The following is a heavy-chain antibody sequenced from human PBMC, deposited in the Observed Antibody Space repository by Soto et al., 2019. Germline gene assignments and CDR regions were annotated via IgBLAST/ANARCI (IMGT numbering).Heavy chain of an antibody. CDR1: GGSISSYY. V-gene: IGHV4-59*01. CDR3: ARDRASSSSWYWFVP. J-gene: IGHJ5*02. Sequence: SETLSLTCAVSGGSISSYYWSWIRQPPGKGLEWIGYIYYSGSTNSNPSLKSRVTISVDTSKNQFSLKLSSVTAADTAVYYCARDRASSSSWYWFVPWGEATLVTVSS. CDR2: IYYSGST. D-gene: IGHD6-13*01.